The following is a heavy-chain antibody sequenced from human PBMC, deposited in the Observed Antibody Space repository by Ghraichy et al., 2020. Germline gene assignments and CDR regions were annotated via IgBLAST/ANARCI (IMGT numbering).Heavy chain of an antibody. CDR3: AKDYRWIAVAGTWGYFDY. J-gene: IGHJ4*02. D-gene: IGHD6-19*01. Sequence: GGSLRLSCAASGFTFSNYGMHWVRQAPGKGLEWVAVISNDGSNEYYADSVKGRFTISRDNSKNTLYLQMNSLRAEDTAVYYCAKDYRWIAVAGTWGYFDYWGQGTVVTVSS. CDR2: ISNDGSNE. CDR1: GFTFSNYG. V-gene: IGHV3-30*18.